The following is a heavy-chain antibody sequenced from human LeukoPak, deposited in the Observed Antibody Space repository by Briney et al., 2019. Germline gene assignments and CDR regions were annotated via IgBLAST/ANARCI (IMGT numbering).Heavy chain of an antibody. CDR2: IYYSGST. Sequence: NSSETLSLTCTVSGGSISSGGYYWSWIRQHPGKGLEWIGYIYYSGSTYYNPSLKSRVTISVDTSKNQFSLKLSSVTAADTAVYYCATYYYGSGSSYFDYWGQGTLVTVSS. V-gene: IGHV4-31*03. J-gene: IGHJ4*02. D-gene: IGHD3-10*01. CDR3: ATYYYGSGSSYFDY. CDR1: GGSISSGGYY.